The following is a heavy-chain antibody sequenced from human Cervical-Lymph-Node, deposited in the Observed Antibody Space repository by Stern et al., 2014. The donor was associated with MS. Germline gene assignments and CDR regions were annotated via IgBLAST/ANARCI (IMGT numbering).Heavy chain of an antibody. CDR2: ISYDGSNK. V-gene: IGHV3-30*01. D-gene: IGHD5/OR15-5a*01. Sequence: VHLVESGGGVVQPGRSLRLSCAASGFTFSSYAMHWVRQAPGKGLEWVAVISYDGSNKYYADSVKGRFTISRDNSKNTLYLQMNSLRAEDTAVYYCARDFYEHWGQGTLVTVSS. J-gene: IGHJ1*01. CDR3: ARDFYEH. CDR1: GFTFSSYA.